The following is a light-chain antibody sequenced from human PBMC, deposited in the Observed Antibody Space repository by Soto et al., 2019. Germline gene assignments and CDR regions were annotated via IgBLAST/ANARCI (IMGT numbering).Light chain of an antibody. Sequence: QPVLTQSSSASASLGSSVKLTCTLSSGHSTYIIAWHQQQPGKAPRYLMKLEGSGSYNKGGGVPDRFSGSSSGADRYLTISNLQFEDEADYYCETWVSNTDVFGTGTKLTVL. CDR2: LEGSGSY. J-gene: IGLJ1*01. CDR1: SGHSTYI. V-gene: IGLV4-60*02. CDR3: ETWVSNTDV.